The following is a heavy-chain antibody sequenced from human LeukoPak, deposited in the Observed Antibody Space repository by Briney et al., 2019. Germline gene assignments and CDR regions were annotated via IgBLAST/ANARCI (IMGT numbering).Heavy chain of an antibody. V-gene: IGHV4-61*02. CDR3: ARVHTYCGGDCYSWFDP. Sequence: SQTLSLTCTVSGGSISSGSYYWSWIRQPAGKGLEWIGRIYTSGSTNYNPSLKSRVTISVDTSKNQFSLKLSSVTAADTAVYYCARVHTYCGGDCYSWFDPWGQGTLVTVSS. CDR2: IYTSGST. CDR1: GGSISSGSYY. D-gene: IGHD2-21*01. J-gene: IGHJ5*02.